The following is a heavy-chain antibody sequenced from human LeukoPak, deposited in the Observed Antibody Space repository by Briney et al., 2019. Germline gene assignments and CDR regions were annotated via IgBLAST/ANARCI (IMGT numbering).Heavy chain of an antibody. V-gene: IGHV3-74*01. Sequence: PGGSLRLSCAASGFTFSRYWIHWVRQAPGKGLVWVSRISTDGSSTNYADSVKGRFTISRDNAKNTLYLQMNRLRAKDTAVYYCGGGHHSHYWGQGTLVTVSS. D-gene: IGHD3-16*01. J-gene: IGHJ4*02. CDR3: GGGHHSHY. CDR2: ISTDGSST. CDR1: GFTFSRYW.